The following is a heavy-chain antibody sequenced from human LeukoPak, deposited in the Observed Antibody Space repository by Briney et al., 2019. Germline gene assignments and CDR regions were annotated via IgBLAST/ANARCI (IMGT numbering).Heavy chain of an antibody. D-gene: IGHD3-10*02. V-gene: IGHV4-4*02. CDR1: GGSISSSNW. CDR3: ARARGGMFGESTGADY. Sequence: SETLSLTCAVSGGSISSSNWWSWVRQPPGKGLEWIGEIYHSGSTNYNPSLKSRVTISVDKSRNQFSLKLSSVTAADTAVYYCARARGGMFGESTGADYWGQGTLVTVS. J-gene: IGHJ4*02. CDR2: IYHSGST.